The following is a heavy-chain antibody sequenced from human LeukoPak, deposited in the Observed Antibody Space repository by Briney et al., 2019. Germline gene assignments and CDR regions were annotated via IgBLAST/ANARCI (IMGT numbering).Heavy chain of an antibody. CDR1: GGSISSYY. V-gene: IGHV4-59*01. CDR2: IYSSGTT. J-gene: IGHJ4*02. D-gene: IGHD4-23*01. Sequence: NPSETLSLTCTVSGGSISSYYWSWIRQPPGKGLEWIGYIYSSGTTNYNPSLKSRLTISVDTPKNQFSLKLSSVTAADTAVYYCARDAYGGNPPYFDCWGQGTLVTVSS. CDR3: ARDAYGGNPPYFDC.